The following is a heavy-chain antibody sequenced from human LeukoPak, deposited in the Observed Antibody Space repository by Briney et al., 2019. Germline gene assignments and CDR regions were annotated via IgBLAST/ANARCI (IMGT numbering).Heavy chain of an antibody. CDR1: GFTFRSYW. V-gene: IGHV3-7*01. D-gene: IGHD3-10*01. J-gene: IGHJ5*02. CDR2: INQDGSEK. Sequence: GGSLRLSCAVSGFTFRSYWMSWVRQAPGKGLVWVANINQDGSEKYYGDSAKGRFTISRDNAKNSLYLQMNSLRAEDTAVYYCQYGSGSYYNIPDNWFDPWGQGTLVTVSP. CDR3: QYGSGSYYNIPDNWFDP.